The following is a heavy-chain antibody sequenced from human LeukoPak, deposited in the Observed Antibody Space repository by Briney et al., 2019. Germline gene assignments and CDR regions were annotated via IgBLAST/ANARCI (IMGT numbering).Heavy chain of an antibody. D-gene: IGHD6-13*01. CDR1: EFIFSGYW. CDR2: IKQDGSEK. CDR3: ARDGFVGAADY. J-gene: IGHJ4*02. V-gene: IGHV3-7*03. Sequence: GGSLRLSCAASEFIFSGYWMNWVRQAPGKGLEWVANIKQDGSEKQYVDSVRGRFTISRDNAKNSLYLQMNSLRVEDTALYYCARDGFVGAADYWGQGTLVTVSS.